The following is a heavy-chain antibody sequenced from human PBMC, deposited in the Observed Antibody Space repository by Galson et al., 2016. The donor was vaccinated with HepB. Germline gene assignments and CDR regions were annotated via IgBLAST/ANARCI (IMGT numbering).Heavy chain of an antibody. V-gene: IGHV3-21*01. Sequence: SLRLSCAASGFSFSTYNMTWVRLAPGKGLEWVSSISSSSDTIYYGDSVRGRFTISRDNAKNSLYLQMNSLRGEDTAVYYCARDGTSSIQGFPLDFWGQGTLVTVSS. CDR3: ARDGTSSIQGFPLDF. CDR1: GFSFSTYN. CDR2: ISSSSDTI. D-gene: IGHD1-7*01. J-gene: IGHJ4*02.